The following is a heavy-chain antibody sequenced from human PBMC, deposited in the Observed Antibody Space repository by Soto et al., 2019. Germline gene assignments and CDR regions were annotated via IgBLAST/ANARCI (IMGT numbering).Heavy chain of an antibody. CDR1: GGSLRGYN. CDR3: ARGGXQAFRGSGTYHFGYGXDV. V-gene: IGHV4-34*02. CDR2: INHGGTT. J-gene: IGHJ6*02. Sequence: QVQLQQWGAGLLKPSETLSLSCAVSGGSLRGYNWNWIRQSPGKGLEWIGEINHGGTTNYNPSLNSRVIISVDTSKNQFSLKLNSVSAADTAVYFCARGGXQAFRGSGTYHFGYGXDVWGQGIAVTVSS. D-gene: IGHD3-10*01.